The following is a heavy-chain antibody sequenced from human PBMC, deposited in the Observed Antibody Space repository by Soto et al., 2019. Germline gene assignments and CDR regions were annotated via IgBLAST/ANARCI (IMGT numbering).Heavy chain of an antibody. CDR1: GGSISSYY. V-gene: IGHV4-59*01. J-gene: IGHJ4*02. CDR3: ARLTTMVRGAAYYFDY. D-gene: IGHD3-10*01. CDR2: IYYSGST. Sequence: SETLSLTCTVSGGSISSYYWSWIRQPPGKGLEWIGYIYYSGSTNYNPSLKSRVTISVDTSKNQFSLKLSSVTAADTAVYHCARLTTMVRGAAYYFDYWGQGTLVTVSS.